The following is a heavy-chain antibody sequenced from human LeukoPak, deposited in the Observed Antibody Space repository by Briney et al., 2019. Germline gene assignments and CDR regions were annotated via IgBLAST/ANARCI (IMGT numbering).Heavy chain of an antibody. CDR2: IWYDGNNK. V-gene: IGHV3-33*01. CDR3: ARQHCSGGDCYFFD. Sequence: GGSLRLSCAASGFTFSSYGMHWVRQAPGKGLEWVALIWYDGNNKYHADSVKGRFTISRDNSKNTLYLQLNSLRAEDTAVYYCARQHCSGGDCYFFDWGQGTLVTVSS. J-gene: IGHJ4*02. CDR1: GFTFSSYG. D-gene: IGHD2-15*01.